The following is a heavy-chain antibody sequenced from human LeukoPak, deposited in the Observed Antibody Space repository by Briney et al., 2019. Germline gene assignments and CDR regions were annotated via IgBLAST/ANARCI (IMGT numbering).Heavy chain of an antibody. J-gene: IGHJ5*02. V-gene: IGHV1-18*01. Sequence: ASVKVSCKASGYTFTSYGISWVRQAPGQGLEWMGWISAYNGNTNYAQKLQGRVTMTTDTSTSTAYMELRSLRSDDTAVYYCARDLALTIFGVANWFDHWGQGTLVTVSS. CDR3: ARDLALTIFGVANWFDH. CDR1: GYTFTSYG. D-gene: IGHD3-3*01. CDR2: ISAYNGNT.